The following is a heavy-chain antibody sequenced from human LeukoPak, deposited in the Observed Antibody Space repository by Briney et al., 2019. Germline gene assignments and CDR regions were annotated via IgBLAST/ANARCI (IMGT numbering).Heavy chain of an antibody. CDR3: AGRLAYYYDSKTSLTFDY. Sequence: SETLPLTCTVSGGSISTSNYYWGWIRQPPGKGLEWIGNIFYSGSTYYSPSLKSRVTISVDTSKNQFSLKLSSVTAADTAVYYCAGRLAYYYDSKTSLTFDYWGQGTLVTVSS. D-gene: IGHD3-22*01. CDR2: IFYSGST. J-gene: IGHJ4*02. CDR1: GGSISTSNYY. V-gene: IGHV4-39*07.